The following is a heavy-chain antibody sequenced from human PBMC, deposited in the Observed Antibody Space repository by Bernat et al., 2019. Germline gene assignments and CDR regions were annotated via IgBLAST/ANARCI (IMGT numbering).Heavy chain of an antibody. CDR1: GGSISSYY. V-gene: IGHV4-4*08. D-gene: IGHD6-25*01. J-gene: IGHJ4*02. CDR2: IYHSGSN. CDR3: ARGARRFDY. Sequence: QVQLQESGPGLVKPSETLSLTCTVSGGSISSYYWSLIRQPPGKGLEWIGYIYHSGSNNYNPSLKSRVTISVDTSKNQFSLNLSSVTAADTAVYYCARGARRFDYWGQGTLVTVSS.